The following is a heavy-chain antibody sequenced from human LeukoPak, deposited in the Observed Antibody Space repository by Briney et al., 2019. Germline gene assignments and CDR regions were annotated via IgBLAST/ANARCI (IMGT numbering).Heavy chain of an antibody. CDR1: GGSISSGGYS. CDR3: ASMMGSSSNFDY. Sequence: SETLSLTCAVSGGSISSGGYSWSWIRQPPGKGLEWIGYIYYSGSTNYNPSLKSRVTISVDTSKNQFSLKLSSVTAADTAVYYCASMMGSSSNFDYWGPGTLVTVSS. CDR2: IYYSGST. D-gene: IGHD6-6*01. J-gene: IGHJ4*02. V-gene: IGHV4-61*08.